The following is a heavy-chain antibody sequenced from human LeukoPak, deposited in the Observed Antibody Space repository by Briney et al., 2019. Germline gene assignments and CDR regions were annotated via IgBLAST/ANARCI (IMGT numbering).Heavy chain of an antibody. D-gene: IGHD2-8*01. CDR2: INPNSGGT. CDR3: ARQYCTNGVCYLSIFDY. Sequence: ASVKVSCKASGYACTVYYMHWVRQAPGQGLEWMGWINPNSGGTNYAQKFQGRVTMTRDTSISTAYMELSRLRCDDTAVYYCARQYCTNGVCYLSIFDYWGQGTLVTVFS. V-gene: IGHV1-2*02. J-gene: IGHJ4*01. CDR1: GYACTVYY.